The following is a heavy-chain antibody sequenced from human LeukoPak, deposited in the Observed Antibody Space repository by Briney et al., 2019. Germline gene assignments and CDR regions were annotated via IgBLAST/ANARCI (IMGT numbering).Heavy chain of an antibody. Sequence: GGSLRLSCAASGFTFSNYAMTWVRQAPGKGLEWGSAISVSGDSTSYADSVKGRFSISRDKSNNTLCLQMTSLRAEDTALYYCARKNSGGWTFDYWGQGTLVTVSS. V-gene: IGHV3-23*01. CDR3: ARKNSGGWTFDY. CDR1: GFTFSNYA. D-gene: IGHD6-19*01. J-gene: IGHJ4*02. CDR2: ISVSGDST.